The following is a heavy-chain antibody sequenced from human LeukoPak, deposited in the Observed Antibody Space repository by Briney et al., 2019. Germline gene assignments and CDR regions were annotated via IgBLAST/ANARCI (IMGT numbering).Heavy chain of an antibody. J-gene: IGHJ4*02. Sequence: SETLSLTCAVYGGSVSGYYWSWIRQPPEKGLEWIGEISHRGRTHYTPSLQSRVTMSVDTSKDQFALNLNSVTAADTAVYYCARVPLRFLEPFDYWGQGILVTVSS. CDR3: ARVPLRFLEPFDY. D-gene: IGHD3-3*01. CDR1: GGSVSGYY. CDR2: ISHRGRT. V-gene: IGHV4-34*01.